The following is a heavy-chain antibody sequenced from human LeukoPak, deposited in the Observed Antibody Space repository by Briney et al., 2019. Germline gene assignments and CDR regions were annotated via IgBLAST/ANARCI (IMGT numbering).Heavy chain of an antibody. CDR2: IIPIFGTA. CDR1: GGTFSSYA. J-gene: IGHJ4*02. D-gene: IGHD3-3*01. CDR3: AREYYDFWSGYSDY. Sequence: ASVKVSCKASGGTFSSYAISWVRQAPGQGLEWMGGIIPIFGTANYAQKFQGRVTITRDTSASTAYMELSSLRSEDTAVYYCAREYYDFWSGYSDYWGQGTLVTVSS. V-gene: IGHV1-69*05.